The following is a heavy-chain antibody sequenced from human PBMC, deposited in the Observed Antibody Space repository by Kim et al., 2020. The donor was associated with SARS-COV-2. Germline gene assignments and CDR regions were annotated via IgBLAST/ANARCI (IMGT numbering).Heavy chain of an antibody. CDR1: GGSFSGYY. CDR2: INHSGST. J-gene: IGHJ3*02. CDR3: ARGHLWRNAFDI. V-gene: IGHV4-34*01. Sequence: SETLSLTCAVYGGSFSGYYWSWIRQPPGKGLEWIGEINHSGSTNYNPSLKSRVTISVDTSKNQFSLKLSSVTAADTAVYYCARGHLWRNAFDIWGQGTMV. D-gene: IGHD3-10*01.